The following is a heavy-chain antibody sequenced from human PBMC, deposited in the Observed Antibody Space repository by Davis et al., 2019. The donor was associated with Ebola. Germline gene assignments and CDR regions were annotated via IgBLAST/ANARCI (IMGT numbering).Heavy chain of an antibody. CDR1: GYTFSNYY. V-gene: IGHV1-46*01. CDR2: INPSAGYT. CDR3: ARGRENIVVVPVDYYYYGMDV. Sequence: ASVKVSCKASGYTFSNYYLHWVRQAPGQGLEWMGVINPSAGYTNYAQKFQGRVTMTRDTSTSTVYMELSSLRSEDTAVYYCARGRENIVVVPVDYYYYGMDVWGQGTTVTVSS. J-gene: IGHJ6*02. D-gene: IGHD2-2*01.